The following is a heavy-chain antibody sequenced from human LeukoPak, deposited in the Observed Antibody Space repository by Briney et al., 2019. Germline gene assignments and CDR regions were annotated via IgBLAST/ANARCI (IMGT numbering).Heavy chain of an antibody. CDR2: MNPNSGNT. Sequence: GASVKVSCKASGYTFTGYYMHWVRQAPGQGLEWMGWMNPNSGNTGYAQKFQGRVTMTRNTSISTAYMELSSLRSEDTAVYYCARGGGTLYGAADFDYWGQGTLVTVSS. V-gene: IGHV1-8*02. CDR3: ARGGGTLYGAADFDY. D-gene: IGHD6-13*01. CDR1: GYTFTGYY. J-gene: IGHJ4*02.